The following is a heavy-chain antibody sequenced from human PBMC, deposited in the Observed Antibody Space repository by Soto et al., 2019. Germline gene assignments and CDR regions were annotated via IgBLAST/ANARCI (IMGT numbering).Heavy chain of an antibody. CDR2: INAGNGNT. CDR1: GYTFTSYA. Sequence: ASVKVSCKASGYTFTSYAMHWVRQAPGQRLEWMGWINAGNGNTKYSQKFQGRVTITRDTSASTAYMELSSLRSEDTAVYYCARGKRWLDYYGMDVWGQGTTVTVSS. D-gene: IGHD6-19*01. J-gene: IGHJ6*02. CDR3: ARGKRWLDYYGMDV. V-gene: IGHV1-3*01.